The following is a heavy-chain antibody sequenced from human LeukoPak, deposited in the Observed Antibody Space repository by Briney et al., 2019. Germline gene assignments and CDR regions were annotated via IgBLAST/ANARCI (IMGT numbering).Heavy chain of an antibody. D-gene: IGHD2-15*01. Sequence: GGTLRLSCAASGFTFSSYGMSWVRQAPGKGLEWVSSISSSSSYIYYADSVKGRFTISRDNAKNSLYVQMNSLRAEDTAVYYCARDLLSGGYMDVWGKGTTVTVSS. J-gene: IGHJ6*03. V-gene: IGHV3-21*01. CDR2: ISSSSSYI. CDR3: ARDLLSGGYMDV. CDR1: GFTFSSYG.